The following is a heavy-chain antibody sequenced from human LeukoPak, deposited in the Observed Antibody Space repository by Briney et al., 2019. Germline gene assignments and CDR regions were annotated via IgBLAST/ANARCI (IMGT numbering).Heavy chain of an antibody. CDR3: ARRSGPDWYYFDY. Sequence: SETLSLTCTVSGGSISSYYWSWIRQPPGKGLEWIGYIYYSGSTNYNPSLKSRVTISVDTSKNQFSLKLSSVTAADTAVYFCARRSGPDWYYFDYWGQGTLVTVSS. V-gene: IGHV4-59*08. D-gene: IGHD3/OR15-3a*01. CDR2: IYYSGST. CDR1: GGSISSYY. J-gene: IGHJ4*02.